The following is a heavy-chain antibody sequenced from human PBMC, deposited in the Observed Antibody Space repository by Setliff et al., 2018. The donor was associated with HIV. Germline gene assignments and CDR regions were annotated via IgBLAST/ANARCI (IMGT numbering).Heavy chain of an antibody. CDR2: INHSGST. V-gene: IGHV4-34*01. J-gene: IGHJ4*02. CDR1: GGSFSGYY. Sequence: PSETLSLTCAVYGGSFSGYYWSWIRQPPEKGLEWIGEINHSGSTNYNPSLKSRVNISVDTSKNQFSLKLTSVTAADTAVYYCARSNYDSSFDYWGQGTLVTV. CDR3: ARSNYDSSFDY. D-gene: IGHD3-22*01.